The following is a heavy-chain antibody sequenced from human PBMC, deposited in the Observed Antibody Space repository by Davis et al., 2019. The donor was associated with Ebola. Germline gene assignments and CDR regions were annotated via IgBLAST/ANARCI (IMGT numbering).Heavy chain of an antibody. Sequence: ASAQISCKASGYTFTYYYMHCVRQAPGQGLAWMGMTNPNDGRTIYAQQFQGRVTATRDTSTTTVDMDLERLRGEDTDVYYCTTPGGQDSGYDVFDNWGKGAMVTVSS. J-gene: IGHJ3*02. CDR1: GYTFTYYY. CDR2: TNPNDGRT. V-gene: IGHV1-46*03. D-gene: IGHD5-12*01. CDR3: TTPGGQDSGYDVFDN.